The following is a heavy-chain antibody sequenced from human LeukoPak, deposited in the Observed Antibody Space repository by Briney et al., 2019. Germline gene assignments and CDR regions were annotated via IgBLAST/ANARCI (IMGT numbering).Heavy chain of an antibody. D-gene: IGHD4-17*01. CDR3: ARDWATVTELDY. J-gene: IGHJ4*02. CDR1: GGSMNTYY. CDR2: IYYIGNT. V-gene: IGHV4-59*12. Sequence: SETLSLTCTVSGGSMNTYYWSWIRQPPGKGLEWIGYIYYIGNTNYNPSLKSRVTISVDTSNNQFSLKLTSVTAAGTAVYYCARDWATVTELDYWGQGTLVTVSS.